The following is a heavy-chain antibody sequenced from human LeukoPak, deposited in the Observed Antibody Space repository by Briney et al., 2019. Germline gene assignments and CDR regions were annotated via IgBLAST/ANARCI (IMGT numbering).Heavy chain of an antibody. V-gene: IGHV3-23*01. J-gene: IGHJ4*02. CDR3: AKEGGTGTRFDY. D-gene: IGHD1-7*01. CDR1: GFTFSSSA. CDR2: ISGSGTGT. Sequence: GGSLRLSCAASGFTFSSSAMCWVRQAPGKGLYWVSAISGSGTGTYYADSVKGRLTISRDNSKNTLYLQMNSLRAEDTAVYYCAKEGGTGTRFDYWGQGTLVTVSS.